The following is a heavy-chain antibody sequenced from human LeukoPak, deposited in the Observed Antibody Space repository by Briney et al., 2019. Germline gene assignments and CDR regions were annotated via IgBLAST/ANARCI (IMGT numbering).Heavy chain of an antibody. CDR1: GGSFSSYF. D-gene: IGHD4-17*01. CDR2: IYYSGST. Sequence: SETLSLTCVGHGGSFSSYFWSWIRQSPGKGLEWIGYIYYSGSTNYNPSLKSRVTISLDTSKNQFSLRLSSVTAADTAVYYCARRIYGDYWYYFDYWGQGTLVTVSS. J-gene: IGHJ4*02. V-gene: IGHV4-59*12. CDR3: ARRIYGDYWYYFDY.